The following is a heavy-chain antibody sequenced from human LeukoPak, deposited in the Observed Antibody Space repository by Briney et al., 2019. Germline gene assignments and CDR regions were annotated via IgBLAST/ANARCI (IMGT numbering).Heavy chain of an antibody. CDR3: AKVVVGAPLHYDMDL. Sequence: PGGSLRLACAASGFTFSSYAMSWVRQAPGKGLEWVPAISGGGGRTYYADSVKGRFTISRDNSKNTLYLQMDSQRAEDTAVYYCAKVVVGAPLHYDMDLWGQGTTVTVSS. D-gene: IGHD1-26*01. CDR1: GFTFSSYA. CDR2: ISGGGGRT. J-gene: IGHJ6*02. V-gene: IGHV3-23*01.